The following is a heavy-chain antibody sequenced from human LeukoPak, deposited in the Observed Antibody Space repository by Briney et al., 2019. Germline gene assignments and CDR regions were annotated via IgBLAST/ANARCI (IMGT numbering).Heavy chain of an antibody. D-gene: IGHD1-14*01. CDR3: ARTAEPDDAFDI. J-gene: IGHJ3*02. CDR1: GYTFTGYY. CDR2: INPNSGGT. Sequence: ASVKVSCKASGYTFTGYYMHWVRQAPGQGLEWMGWINPNSGGTNYAQKFQGRVTMTRDTSISTAYMELSRLRSDDTAVYYCARTAEPDDAFDIWGQGTMVTVSS. V-gene: IGHV1-2*02.